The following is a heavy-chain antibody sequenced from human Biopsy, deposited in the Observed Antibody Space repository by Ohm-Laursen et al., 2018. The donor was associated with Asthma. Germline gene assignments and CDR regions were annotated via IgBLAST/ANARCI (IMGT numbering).Heavy chain of an antibody. Sequence: GSLRLSCSASGFTFSSSAMSWVRQAPGKGLERVSAITGSGGTTYYADSVRGRFTISRDNSKSTLFLQMASLSAEDTAVYYCAKDFRGIAVAGDRGFDYWGQGTLVTVSS. CDR3: AKDFRGIAVAGDRGFDY. J-gene: IGHJ4*02. D-gene: IGHD6-19*01. CDR2: ITGSGGTT. CDR1: GFTFSSSA. V-gene: IGHV3-23*01.